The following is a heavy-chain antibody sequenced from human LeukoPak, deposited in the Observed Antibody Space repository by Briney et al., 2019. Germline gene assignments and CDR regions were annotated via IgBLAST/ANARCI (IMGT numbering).Heavy chain of an antibody. CDR3: ANSPFWSGYSPRDY. V-gene: IGHV3-21*01. Sequence: PGESLILSCAVSGFKFNTNNLNWVRQAPGKGMEWVSSISSGSKYILYADSVKGRLTISRDNAKNSLYLQMNSLRAEDTAVYYCANSPFWSGYSPRDYWGQGTLVTVSS. CDR2: ISSGSKYI. CDR1: GFKFNTNN. J-gene: IGHJ4*02. D-gene: IGHD3-3*01.